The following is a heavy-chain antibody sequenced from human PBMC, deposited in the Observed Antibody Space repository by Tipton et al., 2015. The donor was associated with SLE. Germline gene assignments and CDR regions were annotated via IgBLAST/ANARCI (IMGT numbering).Heavy chain of an antibody. V-gene: IGHV1-2*06. D-gene: IGHD3-10*01. J-gene: IGHJ6*02. CDR2: INHNSGGT. CDR3: AFVLWDFYGMDV. CDR1: GYTFTSYY. Sequence: QSGPEVKKPGASVKVSCKASGYTFTSYYMHWVRQAPGQGLEWMGRINHNSGGTNYAQKFQGRVTMTRDTSISTAYMELSRLTSDDTAVYYCAFVLWDFYGMDVWGQGTTVTVSS.